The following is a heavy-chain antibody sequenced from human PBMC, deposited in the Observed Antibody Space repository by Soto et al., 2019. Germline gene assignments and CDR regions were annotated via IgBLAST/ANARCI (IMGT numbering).Heavy chain of an antibody. CDR2: IYYRGST. CDR3: ARERFGVYYFDY. CDR1: GGSISSGDYY. D-gene: IGHD3-10*01. V-gene: IGHV4-30-4*01. Sequence: QVQLQESGPGLVKPSQTLSLTCTVSGGSISSGDYYWSWIRQPPGKGLEWIGYIYYRGSTYYNPSLKSRVTISVDTSKNPFSLKLSSVTAADTAVYYCARERFGVYYFDYWGQGPLVTVSS. J-gene: IGHJ4*02.